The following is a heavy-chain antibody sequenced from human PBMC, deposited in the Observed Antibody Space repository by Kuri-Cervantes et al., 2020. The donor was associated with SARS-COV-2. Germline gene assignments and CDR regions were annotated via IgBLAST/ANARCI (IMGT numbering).Heavy chain of an antibody. CDR1: GYSISSGYY. V-gene: IGHV4-38-2*01. D-gene: IGHD3-3*01. CDR3: ARSVTKDFWSGVDI. Sequence: GSLRLSCAVSGYSISSGYYWGWIRQPPGKGLEWIGSIYHSGSTYYNPSLKSRVTISVDTSKNQLSLKLSSVTAADTAVYYCARSVTKDFWSGVDIWGQGTMVTVSS. CDR2: IYHSGST. J-gene: IGHJ3*02.